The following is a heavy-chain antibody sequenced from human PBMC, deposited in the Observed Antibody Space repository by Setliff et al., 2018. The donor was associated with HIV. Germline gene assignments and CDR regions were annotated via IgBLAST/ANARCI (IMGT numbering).Heavy chain of an antibody. CDR1: GGSISSYY. V-gene: IGHV4-4*09. J-gene: IGHJ6*03. Sequence: SETLSLTCTVSGGSISSYYWSWIRQPPGKGLEWIGYIYTSGSTNYNPSLKSRVTISVDTSKNQFSLKLNSVIAADTAVYYCARVAMVRGVIPPDFDYYYYYMDVWGKGTTVTVSS. CDR3: ARVAMVRGVIPPDFDYYYYYMDV. CDR2: IYTSGST. D-gene: IGHD3-10*01.